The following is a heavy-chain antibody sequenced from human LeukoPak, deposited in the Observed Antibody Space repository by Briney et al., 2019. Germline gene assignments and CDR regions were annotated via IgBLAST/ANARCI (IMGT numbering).Heavy chain of an antibody. V-gene: IGHV3-74*01. CDR3: ARESRGGDFWSGEPVDY. D-gene: IGHD3-3*01. CDR1: GFTFSRYW. J-gene: IGHJ4*02. Sequence: GGSLRLSCAASGFTFSRYWMHWVRQAPGKGLVWVSRINSDGSSTSYADSVKGRFTISRDNAKNTLYLQMNSLRAEDTAVYYCARESRGGDFWSGEPVDYWGQGTLVTVSS. CDR2: INSDGSST.